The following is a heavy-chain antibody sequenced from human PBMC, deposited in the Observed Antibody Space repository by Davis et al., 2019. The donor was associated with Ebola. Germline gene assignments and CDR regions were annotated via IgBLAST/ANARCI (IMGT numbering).Heavy chain of an antibody. V-gene: IGHV3-7*01. D-gene: IGHD1-26*01. Sequence: GESLKISCAASGFTVSSNYMSWVRQAPGKGLEWVANIKQDGSEKYYVDSVKGRFTISRDNAKNSLYLQMNSLRAEDTAVYYCARERAIVYFDYWGQGTLVTVSS. CDR2: IKQDGSEK. CDR1: GFTVSSNY. CDR3: ARERAIVYFDY. J-gene: IGHJ4*02.